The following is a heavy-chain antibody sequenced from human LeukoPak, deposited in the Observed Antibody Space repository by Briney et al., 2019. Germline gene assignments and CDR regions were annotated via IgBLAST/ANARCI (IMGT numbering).Heavy chain of an antibody. V-gene: IGHV3-15*01. J-gene: IGHJ4*02. CDR2: IKSKTDGETA. CDR1: GFTFTNAY. D-gene: IGHD3-10*01. Sequence: GGSLRLSCAASGFTFTNAYMTWVRQAPGKGLEWVGRIKSKTDGETADCAAPVKGRFTISRDDSKNTLYLQMNSLRIEDTAVYYCILHGSGSSYAYWGQGALVTVSS. CDR3: ILHGSGSSYAY.